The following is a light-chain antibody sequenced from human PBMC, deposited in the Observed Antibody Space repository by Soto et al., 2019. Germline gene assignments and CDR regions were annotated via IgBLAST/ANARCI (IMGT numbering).Light chain of an antibody. J-gene: IGLJ2*01. Sequence: QSALTQPASVSGSPGQSITISCTGTSSDVGNYNLVSWYQQHPGKAPKLIIYEVTKRPSGVSNRFSGSKSGNTASLTISGLQAEDEADYYCYSYAGSSTFLFGGGTKLTVL. V-gene: IGLV2-23*02. CDR1: SSDVGNYNL. CDR3: YSYAGSSTFL. CDR2: EVT.